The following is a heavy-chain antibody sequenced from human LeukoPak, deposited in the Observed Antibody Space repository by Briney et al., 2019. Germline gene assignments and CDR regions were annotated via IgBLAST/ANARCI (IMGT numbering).Heavy chain of an antibody. CDR1: GFTFSSYA. CDR2: ISYDGSNK. J-gene: IGHJ4*02. D-gene: IGHD4-17*01. CDR3: ASDDYGDYFGY. V-gene: IGHV3-30*07. Sequence: GGSLRLSCAASGFTFSSYAMHWVRQAPGKGLEWVAVISYDGSNKYYADSVKGRFTISRDNSKNTLYLQMNSLRAEDTAVYYCASDDYGDYFGYWGQGTLVTVSS.